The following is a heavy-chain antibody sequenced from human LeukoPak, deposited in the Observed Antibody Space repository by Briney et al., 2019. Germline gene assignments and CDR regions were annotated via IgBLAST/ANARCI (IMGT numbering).Heavy chain of an antibody. D-gene: IGHD4-17*01. V-gene: IGHV4-34*01. J-gene: IGHJ5*02. CDR2: INHSVST. CDR3: ARVGYGDYYWFDP. CDR1: GGSFSGYY. Sequence: PSETLSLTCAVYGGSFSGYYWSWIRQPPGEGLEWMGEINHSVSTNYNPSLKSRVTISVDTSKNQFSLKLSSVTAADTAVYYCARVGYGDYYWFDPWGQGTLVTVSS.